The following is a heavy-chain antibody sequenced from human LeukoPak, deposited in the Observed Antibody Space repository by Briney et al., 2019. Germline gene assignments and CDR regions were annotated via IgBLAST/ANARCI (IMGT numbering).Heavy chain of an antibody. J-gene: IGHJ4*02. Sequence: RASVKVSCKASGYTFTSYGISWVRQAPGQGLEWMGWISAYNGNTNYAQKLQGRVTMTTDTSTSTAYMELRSLRSDDTAVYYCARAAEMYYGSGSPDYWGQGTLVTVSS. V-gene: IGHV1-18*01. CDR1: GYTFTSYG. D-gene: IGHD3-10*01. CDR2: ISAYNGNT. CDR3: ARAAEMYYGSGSPDY.